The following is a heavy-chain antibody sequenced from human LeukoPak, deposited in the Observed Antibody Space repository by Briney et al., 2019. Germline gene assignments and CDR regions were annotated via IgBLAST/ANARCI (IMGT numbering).Heavy chain of an antibody. V-gene: IGHV4-31*03. D-gene: IGHD2-2*01. Sequence: SQTLSLTCTVSGGSISSDGYYWSWIRQHPGKGLEWIGYIYYSGSTYYNPSLKSRVTISVDTSKNQFSLKLSSVTTADTAVYYCARHCSSTSCSYYYYYYGMDVWGQGTTVTVSS. CDR1: GGSISSDGYY. J-gene: IGHJ6*02. CDR2: IYYSGST. CDR3: ARHCSSTSCSYYYYYYGMDV.